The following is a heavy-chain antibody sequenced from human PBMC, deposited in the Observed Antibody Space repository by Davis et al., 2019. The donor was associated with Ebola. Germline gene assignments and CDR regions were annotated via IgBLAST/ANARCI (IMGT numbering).Heavy chain of an antibody. D-gene: IGHD4-17*01. CDR3: ARDRLSTGYGMDV. J-gene: IGHJ6*02. V-gene: IGHV3-7*01. CDR2: IKQDGSEK. CDR1: GFTFSSYS. Sequence: GESLKISCAASGFTFSSYSMNWVRQAPGKGLEWVANIKQDGSEKYYVDSVKGRFTISRDNAKNSLYLQMNSLRAEDTAVYYCARDRLSTGYGMDVWGQGTTVTVSS.